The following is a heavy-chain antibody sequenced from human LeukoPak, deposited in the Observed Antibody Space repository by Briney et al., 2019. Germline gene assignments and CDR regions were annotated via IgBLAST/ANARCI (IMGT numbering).Heavy chain of an antibody. CDR3: ARDRLVWSGYLYYFDY. D-gene: IGHD3-3*01. CDR2: INPSGGST. V-gene: IGHV1-46*01. J-gene: IGHJ4*02. Sequence: ASVKVSCKASGYTFTSYYMDWVRQAPGQGLEWMGIINPSGGSTSYAQKFQGRVTMTRDTSTSTVYMELSSLRSEDTAVYYCARDRLVWSGYLYYFDYWGQGTLVTVSS. CDR1: GYTFTSYY.